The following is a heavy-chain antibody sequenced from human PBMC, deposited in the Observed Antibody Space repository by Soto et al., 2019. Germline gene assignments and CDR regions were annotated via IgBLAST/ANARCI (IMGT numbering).Heavy chain of an antibody. CDR2: ISGSGGST. D-gene: IGHD2-2*01. J-gene: IGHJ5*02. Sequence: PGGSLRLSCAASGFTFSSYAISWVRQAPGKGLEWVSAISGSGGSTYYADSVQGRFTISRDNSKNMLYLQMNSLRAEDTAVYYCARGSSTSWDPWGQGTLVTVSS. CDR1: GFTFSSYA. V-gene: IGHV3-23*01. CDR3: ARGSSTSWDP.